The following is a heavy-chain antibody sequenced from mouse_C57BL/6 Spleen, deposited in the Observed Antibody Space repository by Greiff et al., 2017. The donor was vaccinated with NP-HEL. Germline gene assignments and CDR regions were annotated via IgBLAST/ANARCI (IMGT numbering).Heavy chain of an antibody. CDR1: GFTFTDYY. CDR3: ARYRNYGNWYFDV. J-gene: IGHJ1*03. CDR2: IRNKANGYTT. Sequence: EVQGVESGGGLVQPGGSLSLSCAASGFTFTDYYMSWVRQPPGKALEWLGFIRNKANGYTTEYSASVKGRFTISRDNSQSILYLQMNALRAEDSATYYCARYRNYGNWYFDVWGTGTTVTVSS. V-gene: IGHV7-3*01. D-gene: IGHD2-1*01.